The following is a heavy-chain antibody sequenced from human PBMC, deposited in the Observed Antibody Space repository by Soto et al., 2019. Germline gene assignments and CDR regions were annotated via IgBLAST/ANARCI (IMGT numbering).Heavy chain of an antibody. Sequence: PGESLKISRKGSGYSFTSYWIGWVRQMPEKGLEWMGIIYPGDSDTRYSPSFQGQVTISADKSISTAYLQWSSLKASDTAMYYWARSENSGGYYYYYYGMDVWGQGTTVNVSS. CDR3: ARSENSGGYYYYYYGMDV. D-gene: IGHD2-15*01. J-gene: IGHJ6*02. V-gene: IGHV5-51*01. CDR1: GYSFTSYW. CDR2: IYPGDSDT.